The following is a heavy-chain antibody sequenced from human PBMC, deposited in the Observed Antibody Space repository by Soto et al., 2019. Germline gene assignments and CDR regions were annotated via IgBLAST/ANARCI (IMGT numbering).Heavy chain of an antibody. Sequence: SETLCVTCSVAEGSSVDRSYYWGMHHQPPGKGLEWIGSIYSSGNTYYNPSLKSRVAISVDTSKNQFSLNVTSVTAAATAVYYCARLRGSNWAVAYWGQGTLVPVFS. CDR2: IYSSGNT. CDR3: ARLRGSNWAVAY. V-gene: IGHV4-39*01. CDR1: EGSSVDRSYY. D-gene: IGHD7-27*01. J-gene: IGHJ4*02.